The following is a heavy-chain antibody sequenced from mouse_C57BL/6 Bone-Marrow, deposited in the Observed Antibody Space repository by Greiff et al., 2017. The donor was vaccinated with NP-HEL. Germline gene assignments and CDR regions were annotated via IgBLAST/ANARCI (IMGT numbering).Heavy chain of an antibody. CDR2: IYPGDGDT. D-gene: IGHD1-1*01. Sequence: QVQLKESGAELVKPGASVKISCKASGYAFSSYWMNWVKQRPGKGLEWIGQIYPGDGDTNYNGKFKGKATLTADKSSSTAYMQLSSLTSEDSAVYFCARRRVYGGFAYWGQGTLVTVSA. J-gene: IGHJ3*01. V-gene: IGHV1-80*01. CDR3: ARRRVYGGFAY. CDR1: GYAFSSYW.